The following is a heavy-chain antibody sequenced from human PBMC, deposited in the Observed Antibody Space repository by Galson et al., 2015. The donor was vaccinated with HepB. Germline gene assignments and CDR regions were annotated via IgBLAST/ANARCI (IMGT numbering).Heavy chain of an antibody. D-gene: IGHD3-3*01. Sequence: SVKVSCKASGYTFTGYFMHWVRQAPGQGLEWMGRINTNSGDTSYAQKFQGRVTMTRDTSISTAYMELSRLRSDDTAVYYCARSASIFGVVIQFHYYMDVWSEGTTFTVSS. J-gene: IGHJ6*03. CDR2: INTNSGDT. CDR1: GYTFTGYF. V-gene: IGHV1-2*06. CDR3: ARSASIFGVVIQFHYYMDV.